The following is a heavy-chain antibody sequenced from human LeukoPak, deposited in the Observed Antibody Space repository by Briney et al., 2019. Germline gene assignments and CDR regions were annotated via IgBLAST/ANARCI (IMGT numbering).Heavy chain of an antibody. V-gene: IGHV4-31*03. D-gene: IGHD3-10*01. CDR1: GGSISSGGYY. CDR3: ARILLSAEHFDY. Sequence: SETLSLTCTVSGGSISSGGYYWSWIRQHPGKGLEWIGYIYYSGSTYYKPSFKSRVTISVDTSKNQFSLKLSSVTAADTAVYYCARILLSAEHFDYWGQGTLVTVSS. CDR2: IYYSGST. J-gene: IGHJ4*02.